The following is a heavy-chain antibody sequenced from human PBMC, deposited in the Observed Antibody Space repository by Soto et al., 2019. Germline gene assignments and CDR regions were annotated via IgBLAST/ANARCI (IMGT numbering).Heavy chain of an antibody. CDR1: DYTFTSYG. V-gene: IGHV1-18*01. J-gene: IGHJ6*02. CDR3: ARDPDKGGSGRYRYGMDA. CDR2: ISAYNGNT. Sequence: GASVKVSCKASDYTFTSYGFIWVRQAPGQGLEWMGWISAYNGNTKYAQKLQGRVTMTTDTSTSTAYMELRSLRSDDTAVYYCARDPDKGGSGRYRYGMDAWGQGTTVTVSS. D-gene: IGHD3-10*01.